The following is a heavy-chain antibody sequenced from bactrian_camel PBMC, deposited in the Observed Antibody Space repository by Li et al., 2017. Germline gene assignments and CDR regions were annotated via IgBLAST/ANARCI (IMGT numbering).Heavy chain of an antibody. V-gene: IGHV3-2*01. CDR2: IYSDGTYT. Sequence: HVQLVESGGGLVQPGGSLRLSCAASGFTFSNYYMTWVRQAPGKGLEWVSSIYSDGTYTYYADSVKGRFTISRDNAKNTVYLQMNSLKSEDTAVYYCATEMVIVRPWGQTPSYYGMDYWGKGTQVTVS. D-gene: IGHD1*01. J-gene: IGHJ7*01. CDR1: GFTFSNYY.